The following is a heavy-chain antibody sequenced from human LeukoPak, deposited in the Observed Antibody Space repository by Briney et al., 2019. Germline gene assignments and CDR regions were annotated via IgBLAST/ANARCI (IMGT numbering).Heavy chain of an antibody. CDR1: GGSISSSSYY. CDR2: IYYSGST. V-gene: IGHV4-39*07. J-gene: IGHJ4*02. D-gene: IGHD3-22*01. CDR3: ASSDSSGYYSSPFDY. Sequence: SETLSLTCTVSGGSISSSSYYWGWIRQPPGKGLEWIGSIYYSGSTYYNPSLKSRVTISVDTSKNQFSLKLSSVTAADTAVYYCASSDSSGYYSSPFDYWGQGTLVTVSS.